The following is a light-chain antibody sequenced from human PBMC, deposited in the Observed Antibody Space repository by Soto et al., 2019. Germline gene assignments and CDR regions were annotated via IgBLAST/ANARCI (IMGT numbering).Light chain of an antibody. J-gene: IGKJ1*01. CDR3: LQYTSYPWT. CDR2: AAS. CDR1: QGIRND. V-gene: IGKV1-17*01. Sequence: DIQMTQSPSSLSASVGDRVTITCRASQGIRNDLNWYQQKPGKAPKRLIYAASSLHSGVPLRFSGRGSGTEFTLTISSLQPEDSATYFCLQYTSYPWTFGQGTKVEIK.